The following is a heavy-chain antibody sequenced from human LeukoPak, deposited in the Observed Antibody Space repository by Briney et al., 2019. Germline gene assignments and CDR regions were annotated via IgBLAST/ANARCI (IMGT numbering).Heavy chain of an antibody. V-gene: IGHV1-69*06. D-gene: IGHD3-10*01. CDR3: AREGWYYGSGSYYNPHYFDY. J-gene: IGHJ4*02. Sequence: SVKVSCKASGGTFSSYAISWVRQAPGQGLEWMGGIIPIFGTANYAQKFQGRVTITADKSTSTAFMELSSLRSEDTAVYYCAREGWYYGSGSYYNPHYFDYWGQGTLVTVSS. CDR2: IIPIFGTA. CDR1: GGTFSSYA.